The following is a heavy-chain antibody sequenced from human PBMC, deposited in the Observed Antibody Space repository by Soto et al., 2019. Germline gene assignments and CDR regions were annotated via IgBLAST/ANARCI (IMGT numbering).Heavy chain of an antibody. V-gene: IGHV4-4*02. CDR2: IYRTGST. Sequence: XETLSLTCSVAGCSFTSNNWWTWVRQPPGQGLEWIGEIYRTGSTNYTPSLKSRVTISLDKSENQFSLKVTSLTAADTAVYYCASRDPGTSVDYWGQGTLVTVSS. J-gene: IGHJ4*02. CDR1: GCSFTSNNW. D-gene: IGHD1-7*01. CDR3: ASRDPGTSVDY.